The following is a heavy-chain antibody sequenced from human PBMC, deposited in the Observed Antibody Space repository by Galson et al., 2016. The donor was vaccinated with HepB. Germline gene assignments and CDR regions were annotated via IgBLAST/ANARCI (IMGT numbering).Heavy chain of an antibody. CDR3: ATLNVKYFDS. CDR1: GGSFSGYF. V-gene: IGHV4-34*01. CDR2: INSSGRT. D-gene: IGHD6-6*01. J-gene: IGHJ4*02. Sequence: SETLSLTCAVYGGSFSGYFWTWIRQPPGKGLEWIGEINSSGRTLYNPSLKSRVTIAIDTSTNQFSLRLTSVTAADTAVYYFATLNVKYFDSWGQGTQVTVSS.